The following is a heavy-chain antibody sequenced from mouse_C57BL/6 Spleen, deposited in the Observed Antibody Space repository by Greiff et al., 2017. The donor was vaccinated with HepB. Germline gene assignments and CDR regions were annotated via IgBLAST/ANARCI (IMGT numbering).Heavy chain of an antibody. CDR3: ARRGPITTVVADWYFDV. D-gene: IGHD1-1*01. CDR1: GFNIKDYY. J-gene: IGHJ1*03. Sequence: DVKLVESGAELVKPGASVKLSCTASGFNIKDYYMHWVKQRTEQGLEWIGRIDPEDGETKYAPKFQGKATITADTSSNTAYLQLSSLTSEDTAVYYCARRGPITTVVADWYFDVWGTGTTVTVSS. V-gene: IGHV14-2*01. CDR2: IDPEDGET.